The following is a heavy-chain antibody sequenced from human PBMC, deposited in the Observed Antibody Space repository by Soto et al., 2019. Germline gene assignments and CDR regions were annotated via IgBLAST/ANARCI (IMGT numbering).Heavy chain of an antibody. CDR3: ARGGRWLLNKGLGY. Sequence: PVKATSKASGVAYTCKASRWARHANGQGLEWMGWMNPNSGNTGYAQKFPGRVTMTRNTSISTAYMERSSLRPEDTAVYYCARGGRWLLNKGLGYWGQGTLVTVSS. CDR2: MNPNSGNT. V-gene: IGHV1-8*01. D-gene: IGHD5-12*01. J-gene: IGHJ4*02. CDR1: GVAYTCKA.